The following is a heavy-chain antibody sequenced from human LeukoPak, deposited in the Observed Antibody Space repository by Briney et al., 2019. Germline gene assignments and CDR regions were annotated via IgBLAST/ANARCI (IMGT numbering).Heavy chain of an antibody. J-gene: IGHJ4*02. D-gene: IGHD3-22*01. V-gene: IGHV3-7*01. CDR1: GFTFGSSW. CDR2: IEPAGSEK. Sequence: GGSLRLSCAASGFTFGSSWMNWVRQSPGKGLEWVANIEPAGSEKYYVDSVKGRFTISRDNAKNSLFLQMNSLRAEDTATYYCTRASIVEDDDYWGQGTLVTVSS. CDR3: TRASIVEDDDY.